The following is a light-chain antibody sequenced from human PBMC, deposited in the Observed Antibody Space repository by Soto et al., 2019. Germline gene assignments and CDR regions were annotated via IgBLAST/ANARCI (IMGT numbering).Light chain of an antibody. V-gene: IGKV3-20*01. J-gene: IGKJ1*01. CDR1: ESVSSTY. CDR2: GAS. Sequence: EIVLTQSPGTLSLSPGERATLSCRASESVSSTYLAWYQQKPGQAPSLLIYGASSRAAGIPDRFSGSGSGTDFTLTISRLEPEDFAVYYCQEYGTSPVTFGQGIKVDIK. CDR3: QEYGTSPVT.